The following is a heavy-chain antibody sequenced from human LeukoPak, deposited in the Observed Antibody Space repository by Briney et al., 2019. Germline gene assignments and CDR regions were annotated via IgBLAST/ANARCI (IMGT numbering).Heavy chain of an antibody. CDR2: INHSGST. Sequence: SETLSLTCAVYGGSFSGYYWSWIRQPPGKGLEWIGEINHSGSTNYNPSLKSRVTISVDTSKNQFSLKLSSVTAADTAVYYCARGKVGAPYYYYYYYTDVWGKGTTVTVSS. CDR3: ARGKVGAPYYYYYYYTDV. D-gene: IGHD1-26*01. J-gene: IGHJ6*03. CDR1: GGSFSGYY. V-gene: IGHV4-34*01.